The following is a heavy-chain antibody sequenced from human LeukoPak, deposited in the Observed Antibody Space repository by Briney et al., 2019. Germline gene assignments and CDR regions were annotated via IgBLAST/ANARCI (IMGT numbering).Heavy chain of an antibody. V-gene: IGHV4-59*08. CDR2: IYYSGST. Sequence: PSETLSLTCTVSGGSINIYYWSWIRQPPGKGLEWIGYIYYSGSTNYNPSLKSRVTISVDTSKNQFSLKLRSVTAADTAVYYCARHVTISGPYDASDIWGQGTMVTVSP. CDR3: ARHVTISGPYDASDI. CDR1: GGSINIYY. J-gene: IGHJ3*02. D-gene: IGHD5-24*01.